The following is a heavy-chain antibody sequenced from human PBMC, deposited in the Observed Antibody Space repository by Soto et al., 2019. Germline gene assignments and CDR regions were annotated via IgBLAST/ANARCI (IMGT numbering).Heavy chain of an antibody. CDR3: ARGDMPGYSYGTDAFDI. D-gene: IGHD5-18*01. J-gene: IGHJ3*02. CDR2: INAGNGNT. CDR1: GYTFTSYA. Sequence: ASVKVSCKASGYTFTSYAMHWVRQAPGQRLEWMGWINAGNGNTKYSQKFQGRVTITRDTSASTAYMELSSLRSEDTAVYYCARGDMPGYSYGTDAFDIWGHGTMVTVSS. V-gene: IGHV1-3*01.